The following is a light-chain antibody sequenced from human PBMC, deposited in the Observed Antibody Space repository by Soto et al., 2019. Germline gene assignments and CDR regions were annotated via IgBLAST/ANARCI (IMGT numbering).Light chain of an antibody. CDR3: QHLSA. Sequence: VLTQSPATLSLHPGESATLSCRASQGVRSYLAWYQQKPGRAPRLLIYDVSSRATGIPARFSGRGPGTEFTLTLSSVDPEDFAVYYCQHLSAFGGRTKVDI. CDR1: QGVRSY. V-gene: IGKV3D-11*01. CDR2: DVS. J-gene: IGKJ4*01.